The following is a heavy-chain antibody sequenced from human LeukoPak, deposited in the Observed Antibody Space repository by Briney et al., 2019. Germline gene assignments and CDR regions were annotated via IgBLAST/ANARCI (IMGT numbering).Heavy chain of an antibody. D-gene: IGHD6-6*01. CDR1: GFTVSSNY. CDR2: IYSGGGT. J-gene: IGHJ6*03. Sequence: GGSLRLSCAASGFTVSSNYMSWVRQAPGKGLEWVSVIYSGGGTYYADSVKGRFTISGDNSKNTLYLQMNSLRAEDTAVYYCARVSSLSEDYYYYYMDVWGKGTTVTVSS. CDR3: ARVSSLSEDYYYYYMDV. V-gene: IGHV3-53*01.